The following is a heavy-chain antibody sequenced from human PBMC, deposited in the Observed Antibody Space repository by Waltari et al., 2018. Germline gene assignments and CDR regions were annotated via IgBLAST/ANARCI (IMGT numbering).Heavy chain of an antibody. Sequence: QVQLVQSGAEVKKPGASVKVSCNASGYTFTSYGIRWVRQAPGPGLEWMGWISAYKGNANYAQKLQGRVTMTTDTSTSTAYMELRSLRSDDTAVYYGARGGSYYYDSSGYLSYWYFDRWGRGTLVTVSS. CDR3: ARGGSYYYDSSGYLSYWYFDR. CDR1: GYTFTSYG. J-gene: IGHJ2*01. D-gene: IGHD3-22*01. CDR2: ISAYKGNA. V-gene: IGHV1-18*01.